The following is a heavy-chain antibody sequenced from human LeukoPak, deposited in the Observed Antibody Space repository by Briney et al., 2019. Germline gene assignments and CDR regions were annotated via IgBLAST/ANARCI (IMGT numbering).Heavy chain of an antibody. Sequence: PGGSLRLSCAASGFTFSDYYMSWIRQAPGKGLEWVANIKQDGSEKYYVDSVKGRFTISRDNAKNSLYLQMNSLRAEDTAVYYCARVPNYYYDSSAYYRFDYWGQGTLVTVSS. CDR1: GFTFSDYY. CDR2: IKQDGSEK. V-gene: IGHV3-7*01. CDR3: ARVPNYYYDSSAYYRFDY. J-gene: IGHJ4*02. D-gene: IGHD3-22*01.